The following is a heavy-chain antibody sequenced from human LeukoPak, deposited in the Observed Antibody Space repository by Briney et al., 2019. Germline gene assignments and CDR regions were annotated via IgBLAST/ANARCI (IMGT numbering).Heavy chain of an antibody. J-gene: IGHJ6*02. D-gene: IGHD3-10*01. CDR3: ARDSVAHGSEIYYYYGMDV. CDR1: GLTVSSNY. Sequence: GGSLRLSCAASGLTVSSNYMSWVRQAPGKGLEWVSVIYSGGTTYHADSVQGRFTISRDNSKNTLYLQMNNLRAEDTAVYYCARDSVAHGSEIYYYYGMDVWGQGTTVTVSS. CDR2: IYSGGTT. V-gene: IGHV3-53*01.